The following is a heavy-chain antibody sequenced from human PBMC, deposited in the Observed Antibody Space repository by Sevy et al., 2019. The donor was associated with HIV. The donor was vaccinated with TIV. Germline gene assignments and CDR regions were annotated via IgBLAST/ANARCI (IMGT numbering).Heavy chain of an antibody. J-gene: IGHJ3*02. CDR1: GFTFSSYE. V-gene: IGHV3-48*03. Sequence: GSLRLSCAASGFTFSSYEMNWVRQAPGKGLEWVSYISSSGSTIYYADSVKGRFTISRDNAKNSLYLQMNSLRAEDTAVYYCARVPSGSYQGDAFDIWGQGTMVTVSS. CDR2: ISSSGSTI. CDR3: ARVPSGSYQGDAFDI. D-gene: IGHD1-26*01.